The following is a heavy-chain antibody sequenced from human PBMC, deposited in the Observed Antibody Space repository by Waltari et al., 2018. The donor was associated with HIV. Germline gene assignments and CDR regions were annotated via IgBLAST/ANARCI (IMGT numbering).Heavy chain of an antibody. D-gene: IGHD1-26*01. CDR3: VADLGGSHDS. J-gene: IGHJ4*02. V-gene: IGHV3-21*02. CDR1: GFTLSTYT. Sequence: EVQLVESGGGLVKPGGSLRLSCATSGFTLSTYTMYLVRQAPGKGLVWVASSSSTSTYIYYTDSVKCRFTISRDNAQNSLSLQMNSLSADDTAVYYCVADLGGSHDSWGQGSQVTVSS. CDR2: SSSTSTYI.